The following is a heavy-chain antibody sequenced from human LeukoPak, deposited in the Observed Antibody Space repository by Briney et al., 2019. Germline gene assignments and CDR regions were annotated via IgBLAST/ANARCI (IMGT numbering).Heavy chain of an antibody. CDR1: GGTFSSYA. CDR3: VGGAPNWGFDY. Sequence: SVKVSCKASGGTFSSYAISWVRQAPGQGLEWMGGIIPIFGTANYAQKFQGRVTITADESTSTAYMELTSLRSEDTAVYYCVGGAPNWGFDYWGQGTLVTVSS. V-gene: IGHV1-69*13. CDR2: IIPIFGTA. J-gene: IGHJ4*02. D-gene: IGHD7-27*01.